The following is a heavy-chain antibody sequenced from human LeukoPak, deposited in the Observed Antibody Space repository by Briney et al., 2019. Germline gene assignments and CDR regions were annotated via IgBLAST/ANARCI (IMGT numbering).Heavy chain of an antibody. V-gene: IGHV4-39*01. CDR2: IYYSGST. CDR1: GGSISSSGYY. D-gene: IGHD3-10*01. Sequence: SETLSLTCTVSGGSISSSGYYWGWLRQAPGKGREGVGSIYYSGSTYYNPSLKSRVTISVDTSKNQFSLKLSSVTAADTAVYYCASPYYYGLGSYEDGMDVWGQGTTVTVSS. J-gene: IGHJ6*02. CDR3: ASPYYYGLGSYEDGMDV.